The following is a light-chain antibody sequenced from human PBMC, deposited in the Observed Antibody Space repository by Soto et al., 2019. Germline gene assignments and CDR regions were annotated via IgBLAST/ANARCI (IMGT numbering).Light chain of an antibody. V-gene: IGKV3-11*01. J-gene: IGKJ4*01. CDR1: QKVSRF. Sequence: IVLTQYPATLSLSPGERATLSCRASQKVSRFLAWYQRIPGKAPRILIYDASNRASDSPARFIGSGSGTDCTRTISCLEHEHTAVYYCQQRSKWPPLTFGGGTKVDIK. CDR3: QQRSKWPPLT. CDR2: DAS.